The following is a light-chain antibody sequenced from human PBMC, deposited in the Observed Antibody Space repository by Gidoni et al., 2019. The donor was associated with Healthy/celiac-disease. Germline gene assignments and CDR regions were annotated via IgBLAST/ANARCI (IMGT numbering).Light chain of an antibody. Sequence: SYVLTQPPSVSVAPGQTARITCGGTNIGSKSVHWYQQKPGQAPVLVVYDDSDRPSGIPERFSGSNSGNTATLTISRVEAGDEADYYCQVWDSSSDHPIVVFGGGTKLTVL. CDR2: DDS. CDR1: NIGSKS. CDR3: QVWDSSSDHPIVV. J-gene: IGLJ2*01. V-gene: IGLV3-21*02.